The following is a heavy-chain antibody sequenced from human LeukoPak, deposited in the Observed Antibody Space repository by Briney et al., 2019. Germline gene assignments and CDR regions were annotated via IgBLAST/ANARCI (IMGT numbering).Heavy chain of an antibody. V-gene: IGHV3-11*03. CDR3: ARNLRYGDYRGAFDI. CDR2: ISSSSSYT. CDR1: GFTVSTNC. D-gene: IGHD4-17*01. Sequence: PGGSLRLSCAASGFTVSTNCMTWVRQAPGKGLEWVSYISSSSSYTSYADSVKGRFTISRDNAKNSLYLQMNSLRAEDTAVYYCARNLRYGDYRGAFDIWGQGTMVTVSS. J-gene: IGHJ3*02.